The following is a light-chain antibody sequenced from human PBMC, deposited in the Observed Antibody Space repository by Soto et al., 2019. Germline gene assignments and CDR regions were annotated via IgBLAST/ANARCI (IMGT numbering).Light chain of an antibody. J-gene: IGKJ3*01. Sequence: EIVMTQSPATLSVSPGERVTLSCRASQSVSSSLAWYQQKPGQAPRLLIYGASTKATGIPARFSGSGSGTEFTLTISSLQSADFAVYYCQQYNNWPPFTFGPGTKVDIK. CDR3: QQYNNWPPFT. CDR1: QSVSSS. CDR2: GAS. V-gene: IGKV3-15*01.